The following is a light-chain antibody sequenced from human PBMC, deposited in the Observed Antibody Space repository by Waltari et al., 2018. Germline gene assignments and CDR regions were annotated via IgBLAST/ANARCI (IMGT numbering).Light chain of an antibody. CDR2: GAS. Sequence: EMVMTQSPATLSVSPGERATLSCRASKSVSSNLAWYQQKPGQAPRLLMYGASTRATGIPARFSGSGSGTEFTLTISSLQSEDFAVYYCQQYNNWPPMTFGQGTKVEIK. CDR1: KSVSSN. V-gene: IGKV3-15*01. CDR3: QQYNNWPPMT. J-gene: IGKJ1*01.